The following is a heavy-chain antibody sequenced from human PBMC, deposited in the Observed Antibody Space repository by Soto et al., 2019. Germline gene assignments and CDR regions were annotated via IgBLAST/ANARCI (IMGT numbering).Heavy chain of an antibody. CDR1: GDTFSIYT. V-gene: IGHV1-69*02. J-gene: IGHJ4*02. CDR3: ARDRDNSNWPNFDS. CDR2: VLPFLDIT. Sequence: QVQLVQSGSEVKKPGSSVRVSCKTSGDTFSIYTISWVRQAPGQGLEWMGRVLPFLDITSYSQRFQGRVTITADRXXTTAYMELTRLRSEDTAVYYCARDRDNSNWPNFDSWGQGTLVTVSS. D-gene: IGHD6-13*01.